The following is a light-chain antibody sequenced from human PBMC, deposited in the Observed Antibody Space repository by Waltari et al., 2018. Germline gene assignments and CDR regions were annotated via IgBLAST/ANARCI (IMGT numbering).Light chain of an antibody. CDR1: LGITRW. CDR3: QQTEGFPWT. J-gene: IGKJ1*01. Sequence: IQMTQSPSSVSASVGDRVSISCRASLGITRWLAWYQQQPGKAPRILIYGASNLQSGAPSRFSGSGSGTDFTLTISGLQPEDFGTYYCQQTEGFPWTFGQGTKVEV. V-gene: IGKV1-12*01. CDR2: GAS.